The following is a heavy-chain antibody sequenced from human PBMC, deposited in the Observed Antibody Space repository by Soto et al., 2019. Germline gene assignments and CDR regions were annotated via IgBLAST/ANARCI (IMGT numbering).Heavy chain of an antibody. Sequence: SATLSLTCTVSGGSISRYYWSWSRQPPGKGLEWIGHIYYSGSTNYYPSLKSRVTISVDTSRNQFSLKLSSVSAADTAVYYCARLYYDSNAYYYFDHWGRGTLVTVS. CDR1: GGSISRYY. CDR2: IYYSGST. CDR3: ARLYYDSNAYYYFDH. J-gene: IGHJ4*01. D-gene: IGHD3-22*01. V-gene: IGHV4-59*08.